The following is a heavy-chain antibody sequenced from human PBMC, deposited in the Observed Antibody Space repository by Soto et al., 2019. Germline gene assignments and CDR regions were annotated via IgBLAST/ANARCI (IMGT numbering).Heavy chain of an antibody. V-gene: IGHV1-18*01. J-gene: IGHJ4*02. CDR3: ARGRYGDY. CDR2: ISAHNGNT. CDR1: GYTFTTYG. Sequence: QVHLVQSGAEVKKPGASVKVSCKGSGYTFTTYGITWVRQAPGQGLEWMVWISAHNGNTNYAQKLQGRVTVTRNTTTSTAYMELRSLRSDDTAGLYCARGRYGDYWGQGALVTVSS. D-gene: IGHD1-1*01.